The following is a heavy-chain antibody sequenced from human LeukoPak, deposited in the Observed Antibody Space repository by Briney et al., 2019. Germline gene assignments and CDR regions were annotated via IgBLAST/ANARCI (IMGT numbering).Heavy chain of an antibody. D-gene: IGHD3-22*01. V-gene: IGHV3-30*18. Sequence: GGSLRLSCAASGFTFSSYEMNWVRQAPGKGLEWVALMSYDGSNKYYADSVKGRFTISRDNSKNTLYLQMNSLRAEDTAVYYCAKGMIVVVISPLDAFDIWGQGTMVTVSS. CDR3: AKGMIVVVISPLDAFDI. CDR2: MSYDGSNK. CDR1: GFTFSSYE. J-gene: IGHJ3*02.